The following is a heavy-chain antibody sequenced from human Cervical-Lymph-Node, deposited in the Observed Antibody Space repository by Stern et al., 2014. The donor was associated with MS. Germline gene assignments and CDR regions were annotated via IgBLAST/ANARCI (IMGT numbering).Heavy chain of an antibody. J-gene: IGHJ6*02. CDR3: AKYNSGLLYYDGMDV. CDR2: IYINGNT. CDR1: GGSITSSGYY. Sequence: QVQLQESGPGLVKPSQTVSLTCTVSGGSITSSGYYWSWIRQTAGKGLEWIGRIYINGNTHYNPSLQSRVTMSVDQSKNQLSLKRSSVTAADTAVYYCAKYNSGLLYYDGMDVWGQGTTVTVSS. V-gene: IGHV4-61*02. D-gene: IGHD1-1*01.